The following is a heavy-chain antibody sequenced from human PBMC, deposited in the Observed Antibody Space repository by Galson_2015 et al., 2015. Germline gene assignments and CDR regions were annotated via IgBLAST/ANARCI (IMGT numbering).Heavy chain of an antibody. CDR2: IYHSGST. V-gene: IGHV4-30-2*01. CDR1: GDSISSGGFP. Sequence: LSLTCAVSGDSISSGGFPWGWIRQPPGKGLEWIGYIYHSGSTYYNPSLKSRVTLSVDKSKNQFSLKLTSVTAADTAVYYCARVGTAKHQLLMGAFNVWGQGTMVTVSS. D-gene: IGHD2-2*01. CDR3: ARVGTAKHQLLMGAFNV. J-gene: IGHJ3*01.